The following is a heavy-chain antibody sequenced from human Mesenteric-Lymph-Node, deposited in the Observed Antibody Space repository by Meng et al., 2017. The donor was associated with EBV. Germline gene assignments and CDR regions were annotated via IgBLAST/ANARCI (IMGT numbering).Heavy chain of an antibody. Sequence: QDLLQQSGPGLVKPSQTLSLTCAISGDSVSNTNVAWNWIRQSPSRGLEWLGRTYYRSKWYNEYAQSVKGRITINPDTSKSEFSLQLNSVTPDDTAVYYCSRESWRAFDYWGQGTLVTVSS. CDR2: TYYRSKWYN. V-gene: IGHV6-1*01. CDR3: SRESWRAFDY. CDR1: GDSVSNTNVA. J-gene: IGHJ4*02.